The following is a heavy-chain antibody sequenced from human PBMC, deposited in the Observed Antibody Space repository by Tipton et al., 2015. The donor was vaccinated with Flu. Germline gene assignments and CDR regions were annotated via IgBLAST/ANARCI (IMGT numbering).Heavy chain of an antibody. J-gene: IGHJ6*02. CDR3: ARDQGFGGGMTYDYFAMDV. CDR1: GGSISSGGEY. Sequence: LRLSCSVSGGSISSGGEYWTWIRQHPGKGLEWIASIYYSGGTYYNPSLESRVTMSVDTSKDQFSVSLTSVTAADTAVYYCARDQGFGGGMTYDYFAMDVWGQGTMVTVSS. D-gene: IGHD3-10*01. CDR2: IYYSGGT. V-gene: IGHV4-31*03.